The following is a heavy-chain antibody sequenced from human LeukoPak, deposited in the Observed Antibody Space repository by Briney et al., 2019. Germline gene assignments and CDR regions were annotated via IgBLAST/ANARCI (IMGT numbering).Heavy chain of an antibody. J-gene: IGHJ4*02. CDR3: AREPFYDSSGYYLGGFDY. V-gene: IGHV4-59*01. CDR1: GGSISSYY. CDR2: IYYSGST. D-gene: IGHD3-22*01. Sequence: PSETLSLTCTVSGGSISSYYWSWIRQPPGKGLEWIGYIYYSGSTNYNPSLKSRVTISVDTSKNQFSLKLSSVTAADTAVYYCAREPFYDSSGYYLGGFDYWGQGTLVTVSS.